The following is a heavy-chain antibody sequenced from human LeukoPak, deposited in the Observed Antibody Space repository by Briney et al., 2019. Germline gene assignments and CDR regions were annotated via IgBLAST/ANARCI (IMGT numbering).Heavy chain of an antibody. V-gene: IGHV3-30*02. J-gene: IGHJ5*02. CDR3: ARGGIAVAGIDFRWFDP. CDR1: GFTFSSYG. Sequence: TGGSLRLSCAASGFTFSSYGMHWVRQAPGKGLEWVAFIRYDGSNKYYADSVKGRFTISRDNSKNTLYLQMNSLRAEDTAVYYCARGGIAVAGIDFRWFDPWGQGTLVTVSS. CDR2: IRYDGSNK. D-gene: IGHD6-19*01.